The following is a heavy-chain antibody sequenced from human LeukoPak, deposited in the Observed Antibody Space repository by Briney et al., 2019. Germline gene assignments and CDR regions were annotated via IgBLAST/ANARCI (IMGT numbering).Heavy chain of an antibody. V-gene: IGHV3-21*01. CDR1: EFTFISYR. Sequence: GGSLRLSCAASEFTFISYRLNWVRQAPGKGLEWVSSISGSNSNIYYADSVKGRFTISRDNAKNSLYLQMNSLRAEDTAVYYCARQVGASAPRFDYWGQGTLVTVSS. J-gene: IGHJ4*02. CDR3: ARQVGASAPRFDY. CDR2: ISGSNSNI. D-gene: IGHD1-26*01.